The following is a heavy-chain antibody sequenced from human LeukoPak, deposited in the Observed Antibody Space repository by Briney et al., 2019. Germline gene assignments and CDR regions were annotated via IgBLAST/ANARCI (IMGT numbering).Heavy chain of an antibody. CDR2: INPNSGGT. J-gene: IGHJ4*02. CDR3: ASAPRGGDYNY. V-gene: IGHV1-2*02. Sequence: VASVKVSCKASGYTFTGYYMHWVRQAPGQGLEWMGWINPNSGGTNYAQKFQGRVTITRNTSISTAYMELSSLRSEDTAVYYCASAPRGGDYNYWGQGTLVTDSS. CDR1: GYTFTGYY. D-gene: IGHD4-17*01.